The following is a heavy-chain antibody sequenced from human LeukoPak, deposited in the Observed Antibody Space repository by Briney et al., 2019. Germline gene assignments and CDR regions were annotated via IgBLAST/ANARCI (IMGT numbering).Heavy chain of an antibody. Sequence: GGSLRLSCAASGFTVSSNYISWVRQAPGKGLEWVSVIYSGGSTYYADSVKGRFTISRDNAKNSLYLQMNSLRAEDTAVYYCARPKRLYAFDIWGQGTMVTVSS. CDR3: ARPKRLYAFDI. CDR2: IYSGGST. V-gene: IGHV3-66*04. CDR1: GFTVSSNY. J-gene: IGHJ3*02.